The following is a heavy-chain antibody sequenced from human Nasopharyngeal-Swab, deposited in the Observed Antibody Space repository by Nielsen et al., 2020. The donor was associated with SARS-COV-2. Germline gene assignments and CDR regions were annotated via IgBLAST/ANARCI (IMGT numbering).Heavy chain of an antibody. D-gene: IGHD3-3*01. CDR3: ARGEWRWRY. CDR1: GFTFSNYW. J-gene: IGHJ4*02. CDR2: IKEDGSEK. Sequence: GESLKISCAASGFTFSNYWMTWVRQAPGKGLEWVANIKEDGSEKSYVDSVKGRFTISRDNAKSSLSLQINGLRGEDTAVYYCARGEWRWRYWGRGTLVTVSS. V-gene: IGHV3-7*03.